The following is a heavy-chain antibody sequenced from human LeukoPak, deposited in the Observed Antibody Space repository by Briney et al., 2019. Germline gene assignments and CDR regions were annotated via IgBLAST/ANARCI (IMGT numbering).Heavy chain of an antibody. D-gene: IGHD3-22*01. CDR1: GYTFTGYY. CDR3: ARDFGYYDSSGY. J-gene: IGHJ4*02. V-gene: IGHV1-2*06. CDR2: INPNSGGT. Sequence: ASVKVSCKASGYTFTGYYMHWVRQAPGQGLEWMGRINPNSGGTNYAQKFQGRVTMTRDTSISTAYMELSRLRSDDTAVYYCARDFGYYDSSGYWGQGTLVTVSS.